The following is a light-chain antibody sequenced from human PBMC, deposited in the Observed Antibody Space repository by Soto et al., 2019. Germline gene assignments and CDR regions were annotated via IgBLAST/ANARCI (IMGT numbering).Light chain of an antibody. V-gene: IGLV2-11*01. CDR2: DVS. Sequence: QYALTQPRSVSGSPGQSVTISCTGTSSDVGGYNYVSWYQQHPGKAPKLMIYDVSKRPSGVPDRFSGSKSGNTASLTISGLQAEDEADYYCCSYAGSYTPFGTGTKVTVL. CDR1: SSDVGGYNY. CDR3: CSYAGSYTP. J-gene: IGLJ1*01.